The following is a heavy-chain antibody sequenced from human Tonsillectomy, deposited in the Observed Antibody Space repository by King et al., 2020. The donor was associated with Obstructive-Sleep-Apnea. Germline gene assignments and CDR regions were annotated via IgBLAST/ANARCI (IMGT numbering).Heavy chain of an antibody. CDR3: ERRYYFGSGTYWYFDL. D-gene: IGHD3-10*01. Sequence: QLVQSGAEVKKPGESLRISCKVSGYDFSSHWIRWVRQVPGKGLEWMGKIDPKDSYTGDSPSFQGHNTLSVDKSISTAYLQWSSLKASDSAMYYCERRYYFGSGTYWYFDLWGRGSLVTVSS. CDR1: GYDFSSHW. CDR2: IDPKDSYT. J-gene: IGHJ2*01. V-gene: IGHV5-10-1*01.